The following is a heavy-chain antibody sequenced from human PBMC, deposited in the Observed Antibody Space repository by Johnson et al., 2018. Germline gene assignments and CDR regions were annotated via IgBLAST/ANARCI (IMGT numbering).Heavy chain of an antibody. CDR2: IYYSGST. D-gene: IGHD1-20*01. J-gene: IGHJ6*02. CDR3: AGTNWNDVGGAYDYGMDV. V-gene: IGHV4-59*01. Sequence: QVQLQESGPGLVKPSETLSLTCTVSGGSISSYYWSWIRQPPGKGLEWIGYIYYSGSTNYNPSLKSRVTISVDTSKNQFSLKLSSVTAAETAVYSCAGTNWNDVGGAYDYGMDVWGQGTTGTVSS. CDR1: GGSISSYY.